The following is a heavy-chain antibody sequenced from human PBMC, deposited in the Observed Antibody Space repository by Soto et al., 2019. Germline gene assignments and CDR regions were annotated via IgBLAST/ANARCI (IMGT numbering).Heavy chain of an antibody. CDR3: ARDLVDIVVVPAAKTGNSYYYYYGMDV. J-gene: IGHJ6*02. CDR1: GFTFSSYG. D-gene: IGHD2-2*03. CDR2: IWYDGSNK. Sequence: QPGWSLRLSCAASGFTFSSYGMHWVRQAPGKGLEWVAVIWYDGSNKYYADSVKGRFTISRDNSKNTLYLQMNSLRAEDTAVYYCARDLVDIVVVPAAKTGNSYYYYYGMDVWGQGTTVTVSS. V-gene: IGHV3-33*01.